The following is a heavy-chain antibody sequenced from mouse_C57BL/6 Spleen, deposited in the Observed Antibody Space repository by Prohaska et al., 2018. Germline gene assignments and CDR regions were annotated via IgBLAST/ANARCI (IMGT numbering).Heavy chain of an antibody. CDR3: MRYGNYWYFDV. J-gene: IGHJ1*03. V-gene: IGHV11-2*01. Sequence: HGGSRGLSCEGSGFTFSGFWMRWVRQTPGKTLEWIGDINSDGSAINYAPSIKDRFTIFRDNDKSTLYLQMSNVRSEDTATYFCMRYGNYWYFDVWGTGTKVNDSS. CDR1: GFTFSGFW. CDR2: INSDGSAI. D-gene: IGHD2-1*01.